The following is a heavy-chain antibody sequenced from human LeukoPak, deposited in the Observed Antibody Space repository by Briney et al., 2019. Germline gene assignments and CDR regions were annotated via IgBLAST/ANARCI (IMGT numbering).Heavy chain of an antibody. CDR1: EFTFSDDW. J-gene: IGHJ4*02. Sequence: GGSLRLSCAASEFTFSDDWMSLVRQAPGKGLEWVGRIKSKTDGGTTDYAAPVKGRFTISRDDSKNLLYLQMKSLKTDDTGVYYCSTGAFWGQGTLVTVSS. CDR3: STGAF. V-gene: IGHV3-15*01. CDR2: IKSKTDGGTT.